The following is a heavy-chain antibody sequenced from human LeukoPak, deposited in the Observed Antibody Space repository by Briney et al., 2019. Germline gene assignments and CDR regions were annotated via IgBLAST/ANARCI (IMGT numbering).Heavy chain of an antibody. V-gene: IGHV4-4*07. D-gene: IGHD1-26*01. Sequence: SETLSLTCTVSGASVDTYYWSWVRQPAGKGLEWIGRMYTRGRTHYSPSLESRLTMSVDTSKNQFSLKLTSVTAADTAVYYCANGGNSGSYFEDWGQGTLVTVSS. CDR1: GASVDTYY. CDR2: MYTRGRT. J-gene: IGHJ4*02. CDR3: ANGGNSGSYFED.